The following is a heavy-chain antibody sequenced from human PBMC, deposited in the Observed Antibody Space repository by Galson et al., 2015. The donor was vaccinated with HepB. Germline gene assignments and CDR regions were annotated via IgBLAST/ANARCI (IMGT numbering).Heavy chain of an antibody. CDR2: IWYDGSNK. V-gene: IGHV3-33*01. Sequence: SLRLSCAASGFTFSSYGMHWVRQAPGKGLEWVAVIWYDGSNKYYADSVKGRFTISRDNSKNTLYLQMNSLRAEDTAVYYCARDRVDTVTTGGNGFDYWGQGTLVTVSS. D-gene: IGHD4-17*01. J-gene: IGHJ4*02. CDR3: ARDRVDTVTTGGNGFDY. CDR1: GFTFSSYG.